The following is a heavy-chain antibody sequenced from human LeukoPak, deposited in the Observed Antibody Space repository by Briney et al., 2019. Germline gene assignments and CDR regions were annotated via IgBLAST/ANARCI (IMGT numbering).Heavy chain of an antibody. CDR2: IYYSGST. J-gene: IGHJ4*02. CDR1: GGSINNGDYY. V-gene: IGHV4-30-4*01. CDR3: ARDLYYDSGFDS. D-gene: IGHD3-16*01. Sequence: PSETLSLTCTVSGGSINNGDYYWIWIRQSPGKGLEWIGYIYYSGSTYYNPSLESRVTISIDTSKNQLSLKLSSVTAADTAVYYCARDLYYDSGFDSWGQGTLVTVSS.